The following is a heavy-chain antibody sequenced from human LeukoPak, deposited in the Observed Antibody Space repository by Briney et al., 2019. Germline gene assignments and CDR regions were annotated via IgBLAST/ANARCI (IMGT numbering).Heavy chain of an antibody. CDR2: INPNSGGT. Sequence: ASVKVSCKASGYTFTGYDMHWVRQAPGQGLEWKGWINPNSGGTNYAQKFQGRVTMTRDTSISTAYMELSRLRSDDTAVYYCARAVAGTGNDNYYYYYYMDVWGKGTTVTVSS. J-gene: IGHJ6*03. V-gene: IGHV1-2*02. CDR3: ARAVAGTGNDNYYYYYYMDV. CDR1: GYTFTGYD. D-gene: IGHD6-19*01.